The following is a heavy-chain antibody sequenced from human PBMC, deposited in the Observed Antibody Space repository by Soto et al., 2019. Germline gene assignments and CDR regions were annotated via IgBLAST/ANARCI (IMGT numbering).Heavy chain of an antibody. CDR2: IYPGDSDT. D-gene: IGHD2-2*01. J-gene: IGHJ6*02. Sequence: PGESLKISCKGSGYSFTSYWIGWVRQMPGKGLEWMGIIYPGDSDTRYSPSFQGQVTISADKSISTAYLQWSSLKASDTATYYCARTYHPQYYSHYGMDVWGQGTTVTSP. V-gene: IGHV5-51*01. CDR1: GYSFTSYW. CDR3: ARTYHPQYYSHYGMDV.